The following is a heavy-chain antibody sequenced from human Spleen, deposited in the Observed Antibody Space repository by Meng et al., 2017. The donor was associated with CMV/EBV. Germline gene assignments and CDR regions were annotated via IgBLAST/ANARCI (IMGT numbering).Heavy chain of an antibody. V-gene: IGHV3-74*01. CDR1: GFSFSTYW. CDR2: ISWNSGSI. J-gene: IGHJ6*02. D-gene: IGHD4-23*01. CDR3: ARASAVRY. Sequence: GESLKISCAASGFSFSTYWMHWVRQVPGKGLVWVSGISWNSGSIGYADSVKGRFTISRDNAKNSLYLQMNSLRAEDTAVYYCARASAVRYWGQGTTVTVSS.